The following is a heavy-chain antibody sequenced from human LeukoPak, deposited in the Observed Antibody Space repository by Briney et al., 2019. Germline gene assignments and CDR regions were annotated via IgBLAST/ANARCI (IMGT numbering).Heavy chain of an antibody. V-gene: IGHV4-39*01. CDR2: IYYSGST. D-gene: IGHD6-13*01. CDR1: GGSISSSSYY. Sequence: SETLSLTYTVSGGSISSSSYYWGWIRQPPGKGLEWIGSIYYSGSTYYNPSLKSRVTISVDTSKNQFSLKLSSVTAADTAVYYCARQRRQSSSWYQNWFDPWGQGTLVTVSS. J-gene: IGHJ5*02. CDR3: ARQRRQSSSWYQNWFDP.